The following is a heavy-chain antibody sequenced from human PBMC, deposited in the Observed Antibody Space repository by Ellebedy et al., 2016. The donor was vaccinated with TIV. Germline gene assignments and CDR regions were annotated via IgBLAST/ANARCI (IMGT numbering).Heavy chain of an antibody. CDR1: GFPFSSYA. CDR2: ISASGGTT. D-gene: IGHD3-16*01. V-gene: IGHV3-23*01. Sequence: GESLKISCAASGFPFSSYAISWVRQAPGKGLEWVSVISASGGTTYYADSVKGRFTISRDNSKNTLYLQMNSLRVEDTAVYYCVRDGSYDYGDYWGQGTVVTVSS. J-gene: IGHJ4*02. CDR3: VRDGSYDYGDY.